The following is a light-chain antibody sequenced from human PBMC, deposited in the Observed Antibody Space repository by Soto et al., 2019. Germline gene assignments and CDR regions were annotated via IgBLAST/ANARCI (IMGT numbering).Light chain of an antibody. Sequence: DIQMTQSPSTLSASVGDRVIITCRASQSIDNWLAWYQQEPGKVPKLLIYDASSLEGGVPSRFSGSGSGTEFTLTITSLQPDDFATYYCQQYQYYLATFGQGTKV. CDR3: QQYQYYLAT. CDR2: DAS. J-gene: IGKJ1*01. V-gene: IGKV1-5*01. CDR1: QSIDNW.